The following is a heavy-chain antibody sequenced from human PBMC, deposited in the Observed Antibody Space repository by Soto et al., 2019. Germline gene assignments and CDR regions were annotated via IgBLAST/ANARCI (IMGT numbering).Heavy chain of an antibody. V-gene: IGHV1-18*01. Sequence: QVQLVQSGTEVKKPGASVKVSCKASGYTFTSYGISWVRQAPGQGLEWMGWIRAYNGNTNYAQKLQGRVTMTTDTCTSAAYMKLRSLRSDDTAVYYCARDAPPEDYCGQGTLVTVSS. CDR3: ARDAPPEDY. CDR1: GYTFTSYG. CDR2: IRAYNGNT. J-gene: IGHJ4*02.